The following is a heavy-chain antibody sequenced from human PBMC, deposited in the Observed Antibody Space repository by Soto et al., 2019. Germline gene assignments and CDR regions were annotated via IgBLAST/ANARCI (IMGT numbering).Heavy chain of an antibody. CDR1: GYTFTGYY. J-gene: IGHJ6*01. CDR3: ARAWSGYSYDYYGMDV. V-gene: IGHV1-2*04. Sequence: ASVKVSCKASGYTFTGYYMHWVRQAPGQGLEWMGWINPNSGGTNYAQKFQGWVTMTRDTSISTAYMELSRLRSDDTAVYYCARAWSGYSYDYYGMDVCGQGTTVTVSS. CDR2: INPNSGGT. D-gene: IGHD5-18*01.